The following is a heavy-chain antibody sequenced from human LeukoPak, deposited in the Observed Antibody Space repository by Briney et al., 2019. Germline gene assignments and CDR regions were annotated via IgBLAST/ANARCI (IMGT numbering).Heavy chain of an antibody. Sequence: SETLSLTCAVSGGSIGSGGYYWSWIRHQPGKGLEWIGYIYSSGSTDYNSSLKSRLAISVDTPKNQFSLKVTSVTAADTAVYYCARGRSAAGNFDYWGQGTLVTVSS. V-gene: IGHV4-31*11. J-gene: IGHJ4*02. CDR1: GGSIGSGGYY. D-gene: IGHD6-13*01. CDR2: IYSSGST. CDR3: ARGRSAAGNFDY.